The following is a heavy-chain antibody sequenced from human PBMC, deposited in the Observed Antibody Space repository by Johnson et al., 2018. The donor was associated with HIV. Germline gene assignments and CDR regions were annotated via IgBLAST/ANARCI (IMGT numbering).Heavy chain of an antibody. J-gene: IGHJ3*02. Sequence: QVQLVESGGGVVQPGRSLRLSCAASGFTFSSYAMHWVRQAPGKGLEWVAVISYAGSNKYYADSVKGRFTISRDNSKNTLYLQMNSLRAEDTAVYYCARDPSPIVGATYAFDIWGQGTMVTVSS. CDR1: GFTFSSYA. V-gene: IGHV3-30*14. CDR3: ARDPSPIVGATYAFDI. D-gene: IGHD1-26*01. CDR2: ISYAGSNK.